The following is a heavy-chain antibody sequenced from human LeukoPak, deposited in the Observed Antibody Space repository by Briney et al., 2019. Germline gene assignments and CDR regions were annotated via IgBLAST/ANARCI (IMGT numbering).Heavy chain of an antibody. CDR1: GFTVSSNY. CDR2: IYSGGST. J-gene: IGHJ4*02. D-gene: IGHD6-19*01. Sequence: GGSLRLSCAASGFTVSSNYMSWVRQAPGKGLEWVSVIYSGGSTYYADSVKGRFTISRDNSKNTLYLQMNSLRAEDTAVYYCAREAREQWLVLGLDYWGQESLVTVSS. V-gene: IGHV3-53*01. CDR3: AREAREQWLVLGLDY.